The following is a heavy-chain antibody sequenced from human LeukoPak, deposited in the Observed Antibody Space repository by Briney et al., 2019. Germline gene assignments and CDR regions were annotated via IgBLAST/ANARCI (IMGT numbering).Heavy chain of an antibody. J-gene: IGHJ4*02. CDR1: GGSISSRSYY. CDR3: ERQTTVTSYFDY. CDR2: IYYSGST. D-gene: IGHD4-17*01. Sequence: SETLSLPFTVSGGSISSRSYYWGWIRQPPGKRLEWRVSIYYSGSTYYNPALKSRVTITVDTSKTQFSLKLSSMTVADTAVYYCERQTTVTSYFDYWGQGTLVTVSS. V-gene: IGHV4-39*01.